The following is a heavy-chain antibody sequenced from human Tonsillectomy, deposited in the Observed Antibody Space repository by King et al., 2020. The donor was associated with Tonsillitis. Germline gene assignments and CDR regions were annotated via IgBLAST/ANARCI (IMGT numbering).Heavy chain of an antibody. CDR2: ISYDGSNK. Sequence: VQLVESGGGVVQPGRSLRLSCAASGFTFSTYAIHWVRQAPGKGLEWVAVISYDGSNKYYADSVKGRFTISRDNSKNTLYLQMNSLRAEDTAVYYCARDAAAGPNWFDRWGQGTLVTVSS. CDR1: GFTFSTYA. J-gene: IGHJ5*02. V-gene: IGHV3-30*04. CDR3: ARDAAAGPNWFDR. D-gene: IGHD6-13*01.